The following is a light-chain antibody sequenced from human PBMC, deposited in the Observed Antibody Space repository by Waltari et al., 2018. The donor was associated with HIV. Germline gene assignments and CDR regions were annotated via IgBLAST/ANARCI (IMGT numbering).Light chain of an antibody. CDR1: QRISTW. V-gene: IGKV1-5*03. CDR3: QQYNTYPRT. J-gene: IGKJ1*01. CDR2: KAS. Sequence: DIQMTQSPSTLSASVGDRVTITCRASQRISTWLAWYQQKPGKAPNLLIYKASNLESGVPSRFSGSGSGTEFTLTISSLQPDDFATYYCQQYNTYPRTFGQGTKVEIK.